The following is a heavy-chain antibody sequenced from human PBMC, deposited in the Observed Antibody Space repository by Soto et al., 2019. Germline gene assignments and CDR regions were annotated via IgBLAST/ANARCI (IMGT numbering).Heavy chain of an antibody. CDR3: ARGVSSSRRTDYYYYMDV. CDR2: INAGNGNT. V-gene: IGHV1-3*01. J-gene: IGHJ6*03. D-gene: IGHD6-6*01. CDR1: GYTFTSYA. Sequence: VKVSCKASGYTFTSYAMHWVRQAPGQRLEWMGWINAGNGNTKYSQKFQGRVTITRDTSASTAYMELSSLRSEDTAVYYCARGVSSSRRTDYYYYMDVWGKGTTVTVSS.